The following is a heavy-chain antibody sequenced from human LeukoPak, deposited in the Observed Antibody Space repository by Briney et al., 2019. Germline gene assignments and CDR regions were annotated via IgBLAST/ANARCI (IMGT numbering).Heavy chain of an antibody. J-gene: IGHJ3*02. CDR2: ISSSSSTI. CDR3: ASLGPHVLRYFDWLLDDAFGI. D-gene: IGHD3-9*01. CDR1: GFTFSSYS. Sequence: GGSLRLSCAASGFTFSSYSMNWVRKAPGKGLEWVSYISSSSSTIYYADSVKGRFTISRDNAKNSLYLQMNSLRAEDTAVYYCASLGPHVLRYFDWLLDDAFGIWGQGTMVTVSS. V-gene: IGHV3-48*01.